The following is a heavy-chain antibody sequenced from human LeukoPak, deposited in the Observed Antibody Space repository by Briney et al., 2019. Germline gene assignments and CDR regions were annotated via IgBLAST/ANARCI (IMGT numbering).Heavy chain of an antibody. CDR2: IIPIFGTA. V-gene: IGHV1-69*13. Sequence: ASVKVSCKASGGTFSSYAISWVRQAPGQGLEWMGGIIPIFGTANYAQKFQGRVTITADESTSTAYMELSSLRSEDTAVYYCASATLRCSGGGCYEMDVWGKGTTVTVSS. D-gene: IGHD2-15*01. J-gene: IGHJ6*04. CDR3: ASATLRCSGGGCYEMDV. CDR1: GGTFSSYA.